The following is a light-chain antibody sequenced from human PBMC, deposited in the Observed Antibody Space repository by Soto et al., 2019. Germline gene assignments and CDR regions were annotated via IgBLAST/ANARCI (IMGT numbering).Light chain of an antibody. J-gene: IGLJ1*01. CDR3: SSYTGSSTLEV. CDR2: EVS. CDR1: SSDVGGYNY. Sequence: QSALTQPPSASGSPGQSVTISCTGTSSDVGGYNYVSWYQQHPGKAPKLLIHEVSKRPSGVTDRFSGSKSGNTASLTVSGLQPEDEADYYCSSYTGSSTLEVFGSGTKLTVL. V-gene: IGLV2-8*01.